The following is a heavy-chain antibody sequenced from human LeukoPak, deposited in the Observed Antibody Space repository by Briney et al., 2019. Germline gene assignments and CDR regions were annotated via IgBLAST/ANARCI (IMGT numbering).Heavy chain of an antibody. J-gene: IGHJ6*03. V-gene: IGHV4-61*10. CDR3: ARVAYGDYTYYYYYMDV. Sequence: PSETLSLTCTVSGGSISSGSYYWSWIRQPAGKGLEWIGYIYYSGSTNYNPSLKSRVTISVDTSKNQFSLKLSSVTAADTAVYYCARVAYGDYTYYYYYMDVWGKGTTVTVSS. CDR2: IYYSGST. D-gene: IGHD4-17*01. CDR1: GGSISSGSYY.